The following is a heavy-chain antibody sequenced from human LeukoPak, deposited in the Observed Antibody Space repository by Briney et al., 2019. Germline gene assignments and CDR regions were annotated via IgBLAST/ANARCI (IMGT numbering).Heavy chain of an antibody. CDR2: IYYSGNT. J-gene: IGHJ4*02. CDR3: ARPNYGDYIFGFDY. Sequence: SETLSLTCTVSGGSVSRSSYYWGWIRQPPGKGLEWIGSIYYSGNTYYNPSLKSRVSISVDTSKNQFSLKMSSVTAADTAIYYCARPNYGDYIFGFDYWGQGILVTVSS. CDR1: GGSVSRSSYY. V-gene: IGHV4-39*01. D-gene: IGHD4-17*01.